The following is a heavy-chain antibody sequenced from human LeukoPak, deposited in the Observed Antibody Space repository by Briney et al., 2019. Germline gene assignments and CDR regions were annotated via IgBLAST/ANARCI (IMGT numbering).Heavy chain of an antibody. Sequence: AGGSLRLSCAASGFTFSSYAMHWVRQAPGKGLEWVAVISYDGSNKYYADSVKGRFTISRDNSKNTLYLQMNSLRAEDTAVYYCARVGVGATTFFDYWGQGTLVTVSS. J-gene: IGHJ4*02. D-gene: IGHD1-26*01. CDR3: ARVGVGATTFFDY. V-gene: IGHV3-30-3*01. CDR1: GFTFSSYA. CDR2: ISYDGSNK.